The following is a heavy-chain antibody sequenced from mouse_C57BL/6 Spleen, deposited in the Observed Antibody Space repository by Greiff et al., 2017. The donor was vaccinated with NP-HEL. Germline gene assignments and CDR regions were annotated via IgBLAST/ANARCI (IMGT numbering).Heavy chain of an antibody. CDR3: ARGDYYGRIAWFAY. V-gene: IGHV3-6*01. Sequence: EVQVVESGPGLVKPSQSLSLTCSVTGYSITSGYYWNWIRQFPGNKLEWMGYISYDGSNNYNPSLKNRISITRDTSKNQFFLKLNSVTTEDTATYYCARGDYYGRIAWFAYWGQGTLVTVSA. D-gene: IGHD1-1*01. CDR2: ISYDGSN. CDR1: GYSITSGYY. J-gene: IGHJ3*01.